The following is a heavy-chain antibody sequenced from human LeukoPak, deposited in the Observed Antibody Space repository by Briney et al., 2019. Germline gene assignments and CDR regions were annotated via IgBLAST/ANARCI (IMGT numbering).Heavy chain of an antibody. V-gene: IGHV4-59*01. Sequence: PSETLSLTCTVSGGSISSYYWSWIRQPPGKGLEWIGYIYYSGSTNYNPSLKSRVTISVDTSKNQFSLKLSSVTAADTAVYYCARAHNPDFWSGYYTHYYYYYMDVWGKGTTVTVSS. CDR3: ARAHNPDFWSGYYTHYYYYYMDV. CDR1: GGSISSYY. J-gene: IGHJ6*03. D-gene: IGHD3-3*01. CDR2: IYYSGST.